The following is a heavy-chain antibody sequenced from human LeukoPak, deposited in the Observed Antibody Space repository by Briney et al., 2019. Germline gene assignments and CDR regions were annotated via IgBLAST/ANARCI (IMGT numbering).Heavy chain of an antibody. CDR2: ISGSGGST. CDR1: GFTFSSYA. Sequence: PGGSLRLSCAASGFTFSSYAMSWVRQAPGKGLEWVSAISGSGGSTYYADSVKGRFTISRDNSKNTLYLQMNSLRAEDTAVYYCAKDRRLYGDIPLYYSDYWGQGTLVTVSS. CDR3: AKDRRLYGDIPLYYSDY. J-gene: IGHJ4*02. D-gene: IGHD4-17*01. V-gene: IGHV3-23*01.